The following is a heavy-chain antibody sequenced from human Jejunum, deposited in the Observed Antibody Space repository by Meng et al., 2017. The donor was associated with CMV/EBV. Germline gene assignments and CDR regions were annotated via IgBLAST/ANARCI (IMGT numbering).Heavy chain of an antibody. J-gene: IGHJ4*02. Sequence: CKSSGYTFTGYYLHWVRQAPGQGLEWMGWINPNSGDTNYAQKFQGWVTMTRDTSISTAYMELTRLTSYDTGVYYCVRQDSTSWDFDFWGQGTLVTVSS. V-gene: IGHV1-2*04. CDR3: VRQDSTSWDFDF. D-gene: IGHD6-6*01. CDR2: INPNSGDT. CDR1: GYTFTGYY.